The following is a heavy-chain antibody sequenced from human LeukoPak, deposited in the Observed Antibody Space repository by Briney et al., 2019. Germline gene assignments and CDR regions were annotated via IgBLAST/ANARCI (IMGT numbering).Heavy chain of an antibody. CDR1: GGSISSSNW. CDR3: ARTSITMIPGWETDASIYFDY. D-gene: IGHD3-22*01. Sequence: SETLSLTCAVSGGSISSSNWWSWVRQPPGKGLEWIGEIYHSGSTNYNPSLKSRVTISVATSKNQFSLKLSSVTAADMAVYYCARTSITMIPGWETDASIYFDYWGQGALVTVSS. J-gene: IGHJ4*02. CDR2: IYHSGST. V-gene: IGHV4-4*02.